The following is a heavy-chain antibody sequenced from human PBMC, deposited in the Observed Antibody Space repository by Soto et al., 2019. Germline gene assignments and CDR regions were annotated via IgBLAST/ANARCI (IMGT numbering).Heavy chain of an antibody. V-gene: IGHV3-23*01. CDR2: ISGSGGST. CDR1: GFTFSSYA. D-gene: IGHD2-21*02. CDR3: GKLAAGDDYYYGMDV. Sequence: EVQLLESGGGLVQPGGSLRLSCAASGFTFSSYAMSWVRQAPGKGLEWVSAISGSGGSTYTEDSVKGRFTISRDNSKNALYLLMNSLRAEDTAVYYSGKLAAGDDYYYGMDVWGQGTTVTVSS. J-gene: IGHJ6*02.